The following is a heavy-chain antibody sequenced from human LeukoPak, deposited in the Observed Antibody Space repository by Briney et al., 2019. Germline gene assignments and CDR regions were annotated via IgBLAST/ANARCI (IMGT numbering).Heavy chain of an antibody. J-gene: IGHJ4*02. V-gene: IGHV3-66*01. D-gene: IGHD3-10*01. CDR1: GFTVSSNY. CDR2: IYSGGST. CDR3: AKDYGSGSPTLFDY. Sequence: GGSLRLSCAASGFTVSSNYMSWVRQAPGKGLEWVSIIYSGGSTYYADSVRGRFTISRDNSKNTLYLQMNSLRAEDTAVYYCAKDYGSGSPTLFDYWGQGTLVTVSS.